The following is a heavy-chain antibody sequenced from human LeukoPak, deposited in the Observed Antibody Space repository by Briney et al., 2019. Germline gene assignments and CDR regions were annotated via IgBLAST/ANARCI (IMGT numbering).Heavy chain of an antibody. CDR1: GYTFTGYY. J-gene: IGHJ6*03. CDR2: INPNSGGT. Sequence: ASVKVSCEASGYTFTGYYIHWVRQAPGQGLEWMGWINPNSGGTKFAQKFQGRVTMTRDTSISTVYLELRRLRSDDTAVYYCARDADYYYYYMDVWGKGTTVTISS. CDR3: ARDADYYYYYMDV. V-gene: IGHV1-2*02.